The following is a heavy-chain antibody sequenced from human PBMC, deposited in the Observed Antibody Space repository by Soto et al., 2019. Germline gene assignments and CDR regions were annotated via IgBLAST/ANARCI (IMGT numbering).Heavy chain of an antibody. CDR3: ARGYSYTQPVFDY. D-gene: IGHD5-18*01. Sequence: ASVKVSCKASGYTFTGYAMHWVRQAPGQRLEWMGWINAGNGNTKYSQKFQGRVTITRDTSASTAYMELSSLRAEDTAVYYCARGYSYTQPVFDYWGLGTLVTVSS. CDR2: INAGNGNT. CDR1: GYTFTGYA. V-gene: IGHV1-3*01. J-gene: IGHJ4*02.